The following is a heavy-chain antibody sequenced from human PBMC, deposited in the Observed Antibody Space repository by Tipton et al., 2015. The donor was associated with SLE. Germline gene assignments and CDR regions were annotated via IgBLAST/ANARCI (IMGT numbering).Heavy chain of an antibody. CDR3: ARQRMTTATTGWFDS. V-gene: IGHV4-31*03. CDR2: ISYTGSA. Sequence: TLSLTCTVSGGSFSRGSYFWSWIRQHPGKGLEWIGYISYTGSAYYNPSLKSRVTLSVDTSRYQFSLSLNSVTAADTAVYYCARQRMTTATTGWFDSWGQGTLVTVSS. CDR1: GGSFSRGSYF. J-gene: IGHJ5*01. D-gene: IGHD4-17*01.